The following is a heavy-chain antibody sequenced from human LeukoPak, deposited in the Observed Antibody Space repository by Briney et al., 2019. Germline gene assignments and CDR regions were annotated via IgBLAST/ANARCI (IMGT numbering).Heavy chain of an antibody. J-gene: IGHJ5*01. CDR1: GDSVSSNSAA. V-gene: IGHV6-1*01. CDR3: ARGGSGWSVSLFDS. Sequence: SQTLTLTCDISGDSVSSNSAAWNWIRQSPSRGLEWLGRTYYRSKWYNDYVVSVKGRISINPDTSKNRFSLQLNSVTPEDTAVYYCARGGSGWSVSLFDSRGQGTLVTVSS. D-gene: IGHD6-13*01. CDR2: TYYRSKWYN.